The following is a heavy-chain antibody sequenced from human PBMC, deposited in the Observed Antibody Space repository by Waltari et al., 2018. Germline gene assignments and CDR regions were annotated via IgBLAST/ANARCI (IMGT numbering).Heavy chain of an antibody. Sequence: QLQLQESGPGLVKPSETLSLTCTVSGGSLSSSSYYWGWTRQPPGKGLEWIGTIYYSGTTYDNPARKSRVTISVDTSKKQFSLKLRSVTAPDTAVYYGARGEAFYDYGDYGLDAVDIWGQGTMVTVSS. CDR1: GGSLSSSSYY. D-gene: IGHD4-17*01. CDR3: ARGEAFYDYGDYGLDAVDI. V-gene: IGHV4-39*01. J-gene: IGHJ3*02. CDR2: IYYSGTT.